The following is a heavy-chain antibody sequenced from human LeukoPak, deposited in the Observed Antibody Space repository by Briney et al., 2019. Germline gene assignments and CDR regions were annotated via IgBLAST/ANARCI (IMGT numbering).Heavy chain of an antibody. CDR1: GFIFSSFA. D-gene: IGHD2-8*01. CDR2: ISGSGGST. Sequence: PGGSLRLSCAASGFIFSSFAMSWVRQAPGKGLEWVSAISGSGGSTYYADSVKGRFTISRDNFKNTLYLQMNSLRAEDTAVYYCAKDSDVLMVYASHFDYWGQGTLVTVSS. V-gene: IGHV3-23*01. J-gene: IGHJ4*02. CDR3: AKDSDVLMVYASHFDY.